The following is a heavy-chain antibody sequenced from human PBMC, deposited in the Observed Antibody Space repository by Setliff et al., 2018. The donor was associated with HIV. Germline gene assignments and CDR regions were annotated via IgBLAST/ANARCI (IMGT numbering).Heavy chain of an antibody. J-gene: IGHJ6*03. CDR3: ARARRDSYDRGRRNHYYIDV. CDR1: GGTFSSFG. D-gene: IGHD3-22*01. Sequence: ASVKVSCKASGGTFSSFGISWVRQAPGQGLEWMGGIIPMFGSANYAQKFQGRVTITADESTSTAYMELSSLRFDDTAVYYCARARRDSYDRGRRNHYYIDVWGKGTTVTVSS. V-gene: IGHV1-69*13. CDR2: IIPMFGSA.